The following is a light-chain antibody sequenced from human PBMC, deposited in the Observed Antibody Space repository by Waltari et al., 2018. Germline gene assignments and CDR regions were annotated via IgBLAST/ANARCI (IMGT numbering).Light chain of an antibody. Sequence: TWRASKGISSYLAWYQQKPGKAPKLLIDAASTLQSGVPSRFSGSGAGTDFTLTISCLQSEDFATYYCQQYYSYPLTFGGGTKVEIK. V-gene: IGKV1-8*01. CDR2: AAS. CDR1: KGISSY. CDR3: QQYYSYPLT. J-gene: IGKJ4*01.